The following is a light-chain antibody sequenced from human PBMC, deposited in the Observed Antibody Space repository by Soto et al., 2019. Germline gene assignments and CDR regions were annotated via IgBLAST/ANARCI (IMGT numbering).Light chain of an antibody. V-gene: IGKV4-1*01. CDR2: WAS. Sequence: DFVMTQSPDSLAVSLAQMATINCKSSQRVFSTSTNKNYLAWFQQKSGQPPKLLMYWASTRKSGVPDRFSGSGSGTDFTLTITNLQAEDVAVYYCQQYHSDPITFGQGTRLEIK. J-gene: IGKJ5*01. CDR3: QQYHSDPIT. CDR1: QRVFSTSTNKNY.